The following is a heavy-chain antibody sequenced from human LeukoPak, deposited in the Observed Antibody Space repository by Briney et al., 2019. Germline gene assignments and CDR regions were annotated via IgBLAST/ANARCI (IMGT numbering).Heavy chain of an antibody. CDR2: MNPNSGNT. D-gene: IGHD4-17*01. V-gene: IGHV1-8*01. CDR3: ARGRDDYGDYTIYYYYYYMDV. Sequence: ASVKVSCKASGYTFTSYDINWARQATGQGLEWMGWMNPNSGNTGYAQKFQGRVTMTRNTSISTAYMELSSLRSEDTAVYYCARGRDDYGDYTIYYYYYYMDVWGKGTTVTISS. J-gene: IGHJ6*03. CDR1: GYTFTSYD.